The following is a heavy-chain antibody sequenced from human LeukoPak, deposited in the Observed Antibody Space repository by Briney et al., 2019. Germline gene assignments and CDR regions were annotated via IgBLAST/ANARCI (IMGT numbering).Heavy chain of an antibody. D-gene: IGHD5-12*01. CDR3: ASGLRLPCQYYMDV. CDR2: INHSGST. Sequence: SETLSLTCAVYGGSFSGYYWSWIRQPPGKGLEWIGEINHSGSTNYNPPLKSRVTISVDTPQNQLSLKLTSVTAAHTAVHYCASGLRLPCQYYMDVWGKGTTVTVSS. CDR1: GGSFSGYY. V-gene: IGHV4-34*01. J-gene: IGHJ6*03.